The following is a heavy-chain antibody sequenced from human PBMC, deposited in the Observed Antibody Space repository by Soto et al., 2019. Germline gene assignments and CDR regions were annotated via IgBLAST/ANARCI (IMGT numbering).Heavy chain of an antibody. CDR2: ISGGGLNT. CDR3: EKSQDFYYYGMDV. Sequence: XGSMRLACAASGFTFSAYAMTWVRQAPGKGLEWVSSISGGGLNTYYADSVKGRFTISRDNSKNTVSLQMNSLRADDTAVYYCEKSQDFYYYGMDVWGQGTTVTVSS. V-gene: IGHV3-23*01. J-gene: IGHJ6*02. CDR1: GFTFSAYA.